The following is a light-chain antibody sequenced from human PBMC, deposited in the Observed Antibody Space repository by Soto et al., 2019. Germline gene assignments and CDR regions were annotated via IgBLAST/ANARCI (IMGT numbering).Light chain of an antibody. CDR2: EGS. J-gene: IGLJ1*01. CDR1: SSDVGSYNL. Sequence: QSVLTQPASVSGSPGQSITISCTGTSSDVGSYNLVSWYQQHPGKAPKLMIYEGSKRPSGVSNRFSGSKSGNTASLTISGLQAEDEADYYCCSHAGSSYYVLGNGTKVT. CDR3: CSHAGSSYYV. V-gene: IGLV2-23*01.